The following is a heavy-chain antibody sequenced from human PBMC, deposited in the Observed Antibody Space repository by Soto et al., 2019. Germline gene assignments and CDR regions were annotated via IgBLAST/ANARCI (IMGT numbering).Heavy chain of an antibody. CDR2: IIPILGIA. V-gene: IGHV1-69*04. J-gene: IGHJ6*03. Sequence: GASVKVSCKASGGTFSSYTISWVRQAPGQGLEWMGRIIPILGIANYAQKFQGRVAITADKSTSTAYMELSSLRSEDTAVYYCAREILWYGNFIYSDYYLDDWGKGTRVTVSS. CDR3: AREILWYGNFIYSDYYLDD. CDR1: GGTFSSYT. D-gene: IGHD2-21*01.